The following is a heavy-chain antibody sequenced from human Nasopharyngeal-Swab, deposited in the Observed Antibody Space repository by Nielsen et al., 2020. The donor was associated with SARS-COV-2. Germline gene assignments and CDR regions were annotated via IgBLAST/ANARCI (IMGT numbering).Heavy chain of an antibody. V-gene: IGHV4-59*12. CDR2: IYYSGTT. J-gene: IGHJ4*02. D-gene: IGHD2-15*01. CDR1: GGSISDYY. Sequence: GSLRLSCTVSGGSISDYYWSWIRQPPGKGLEWVGYIYYSGTTNYNPSLESRVTISVDTSKNQFSLKLSSVTAADTAVYYCARAGESHVVVVAATTPSFDYWGQGTLVTVSS. CDR3: ARAGESHVVVVAATTPSFDY.